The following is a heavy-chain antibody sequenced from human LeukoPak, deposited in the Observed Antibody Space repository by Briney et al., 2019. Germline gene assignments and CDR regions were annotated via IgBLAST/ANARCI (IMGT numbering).Heavy chain of an antibody. CDR1: GVIFNNFA. D-gene: IGHD5-24*01. Sequence: PGGSLRLSCAASGVIFNNFAFHWVRQAPGKGLEWVAAISYDGSNKYYADSVRGRLTISRDNSKNTLYLQMNSLRAEDTAVYYCARDWVYKIDYWGRGTLVTVSS. CDR3: ARDWVYKIDY. CDR2: ISYDGSNK. J-gene: IGHJ4*02. V-gene: IGHV3-30-3*01.